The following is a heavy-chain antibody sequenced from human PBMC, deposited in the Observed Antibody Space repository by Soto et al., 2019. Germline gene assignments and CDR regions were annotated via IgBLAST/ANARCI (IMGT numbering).Heavy chain of an antibody. CDR1: GFIFSGYA. Sequence: QVQLVESGGGVVQPGRSLRLSCAASGFIFSGYAMHWVRQAPGKGLEWVAVISYDGNTKYYADSVKGRFTVPRDNSKNTLYVQMNNLSAEDTSMYYCAKETSAYEIDYWGQGTLVTVSS. D-gene: IGHD5-12*01. V-gene: IGHV3-30-3*01. CDR2: ISYDGNTK. CDR3: AKETSAYEIDY. J-gene: IGHJ4*02.